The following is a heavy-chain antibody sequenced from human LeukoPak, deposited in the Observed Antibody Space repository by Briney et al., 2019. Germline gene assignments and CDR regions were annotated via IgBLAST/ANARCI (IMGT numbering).Heavy chain of an antibody. CDR1: GFTFSSYE. CDR2: ISSSGSIR. Sequence: PGGSLRLCCAASGFTFSSYEMNWVRQAPGKGLEWVSYISSSGSIRYYADSVKGRFTISRDNAKNSLYLQMSSLRAEDTAVYYCASLPDTPMEDFDYWGQGTLVTVSS. V-gene: IGHV3-48*03. D-gene: IGHD5-18*01. J-gene: IGHJ4*02. CDR3: ASLPDTPMEDFDY.